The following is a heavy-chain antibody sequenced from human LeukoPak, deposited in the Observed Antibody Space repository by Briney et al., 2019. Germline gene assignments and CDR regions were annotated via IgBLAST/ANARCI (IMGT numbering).Heavy chain of an antibody. CDR1: GFTFSNYA. CDR3: AKFGQWLVVGDY. D-gene: IGHD6-19*01. V-gene: IGHV3-23*01. Sequence: PGGSLRLSCAASGFTFSNYAMSWVRQAPGKGLEWVSVISGSGGSTYYADSVEGRFTVSRDNSKNTLYLQMNSLRAEDTAVYYCAKFGQWLVVGDYWGQGTLVTVSS. J-gene: IGHJ4*02. CDR2: ISGSGGST.